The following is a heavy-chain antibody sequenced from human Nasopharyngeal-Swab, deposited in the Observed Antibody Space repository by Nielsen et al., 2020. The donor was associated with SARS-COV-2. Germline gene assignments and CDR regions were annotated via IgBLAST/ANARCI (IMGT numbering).Heavy chain of an antibody. J-gene: IGHJ6*03. Sequence: WIRQPPGKGLEWIGDVSQGGGTNYNPSLKNRVTISVATSKNQFSLKLSSVTAAETAVYYCARGGAGVVTSPVLGLGPYYSYYYMDVWGKGTTVTVSS. CDR2: VSQGGGT. CDR3: ARGGAGVVTSPVLGLGPYYSYYYMDV. V-gene: IGHV4-34*01. D-gene: IGHD2/OR15-2a*01.